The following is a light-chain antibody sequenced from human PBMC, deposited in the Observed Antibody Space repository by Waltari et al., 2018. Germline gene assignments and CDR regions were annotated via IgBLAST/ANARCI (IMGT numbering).Light chain of an antibody. CDR2: EAV. CDR1: SADLASYNL. V-gene: IGLV2-23*01. Sequence: QSALTQPASVSGSPGQSITISCTGASADLASYNLVSWYQHHPAKAPKLMIYEAVKRPPGVSNRVSGAKSVTTASLIISGLQADDEADYYCCSYTGSSTSYGCGSGTKVTVL. CDR3: CSYTGSSTSYG. J-gene: IGLJ1*01.